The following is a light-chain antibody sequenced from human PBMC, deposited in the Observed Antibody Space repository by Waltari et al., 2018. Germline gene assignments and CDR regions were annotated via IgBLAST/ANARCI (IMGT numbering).Light chain of an antibody. CDR2: SAC. CDR3: QQRSNWPRT. CDR1: QRVTNS. Sequence: EIVLTQSPDTLSLSQGHRATISCKSSQRVTNSLAWYQQKPGQAPRLLIYSACNRATGVPARFSGSGSGTDFTLTISSLEPEDFAVYYCQQRSNWPRTFGQGTKVEIK. V-gene: IGKV3-11*01. J-gene: IGKJ1*01.